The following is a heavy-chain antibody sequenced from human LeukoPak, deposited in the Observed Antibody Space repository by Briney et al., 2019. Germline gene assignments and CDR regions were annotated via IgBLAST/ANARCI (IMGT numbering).Heavy chain of an antibody. CDR2: FDPEDGET. Sequence: ASVKVSCKVSGYTLTELSMHWVRQAPGKGLEWMGGFDPEDGETIYAQKFQGRVTMTEDRSTDTAYMELSSLRSEYTAVYCSARGGAATGYYYYMDVWGKGTTVTIS. V-gene: IGHV1-24*01. J-gene: IGHJ6*03. D-gene: IGHD6-13*01. CDR1: GYTLTELS. CDR3: ARGGAATGYYYYMDV.